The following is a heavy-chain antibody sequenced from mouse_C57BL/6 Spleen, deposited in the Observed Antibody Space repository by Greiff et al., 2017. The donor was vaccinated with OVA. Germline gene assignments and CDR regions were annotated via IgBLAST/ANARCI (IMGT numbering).Heavy chain of an antibody. J-gene: IGHJ2*01. CDR3: STGRGNCVLPFDD. V-gene: IGHV14-1*01. D-gene: IGHD2-1*01. CDR1: GFNIKDYY. CDR2: IDPEDGDT. Sequence: EVKLQESGAELVRPGASVKLSCTASGFNIKDYYMHWVKQRPEQGLEWIGRIDPEDGDTEYAPKFQGKATMTADTSSNTAYLQRSSLTSEDTAVYYGSTGRGNCVLPFDDWGQGTTLTVSS.